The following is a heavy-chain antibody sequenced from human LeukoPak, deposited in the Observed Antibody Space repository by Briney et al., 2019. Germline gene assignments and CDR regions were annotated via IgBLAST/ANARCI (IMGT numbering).Heavy chain of an antibody. CDR1: GFTFSSYA. J-gene: IGHJ4*02. Sequence: PGGSLRLSCAGSGFTFSSYAMHWVRQAPGKNVEWVAAISYDGRNKNYADSVKGRFTISRDNSKNTMYLQMNSLKPEDTAVYYCARDPRGPAGYDSPARDTFDYWGQGTLVTVSS. CDR2: ISYDGRNK. D-gene: IGHD3-22*01. V-gene: IGHV3-30*04. CDR3: ARDPRGPAGYDSPARDTFDY.